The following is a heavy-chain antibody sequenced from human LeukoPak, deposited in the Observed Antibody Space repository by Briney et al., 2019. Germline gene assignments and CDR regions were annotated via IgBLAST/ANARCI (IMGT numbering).Heavy chain of an antibody. CDR3: ATVQHCSGGSCSRAYYMDV. Sequence: ASVTVSCKASGYTFTSYYMHWVRQAPGQGLEWMGIINPSGGSTSYAQKFQGRVTMTRDMSTSTVYMELSSLRSEDTAVYYCATVQHCSGGSCSRAYYMDVWGKGATVTVSS. V-gene: IGHV1-46*01. CDR1: GYTFTSYY. CDR2: INPSGGST. J-gene: IGHJ6*03. D-gene: IGHD2-15*01.